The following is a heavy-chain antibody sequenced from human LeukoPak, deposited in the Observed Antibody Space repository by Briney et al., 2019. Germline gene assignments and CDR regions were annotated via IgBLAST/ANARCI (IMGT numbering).Heavy chain of an antibody. D-gene: IGHD3-22*01. CDR3: ARHYYYDSSGYYYDYFDY. V-gene: IGHV4-34*01. CDR1: GGSFSGYY. J-gene: IGHJ4*02. CDR2: INHSGST. Sequence: SETLSLTCAVYGGSFSGYYWSWIRQPPGKGLEWIGEINHSGSTNYNPSLKSRVTISVDTSKNQFSLKLSSVTAADTAVYYCARHYYYDSSGYYYDYFDYWGQGTLVTVSS.